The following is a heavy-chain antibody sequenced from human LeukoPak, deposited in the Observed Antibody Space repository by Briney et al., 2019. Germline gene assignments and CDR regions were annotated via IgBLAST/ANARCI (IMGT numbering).Heavy chain of an antibody. J-gene: IGHJ6*02. Sequence: GGSLRLSCAASGFTFSSYAMHWVRQAPGKGLEWVAVISYDGSNKYHADSVKGRFTISRDNSKNTLYLQMNSLRAEDTAVYYCARDQEAGYYYYYGMDVWGQGTTVTVSS. V-gene: IGHV3-30*04. CDR1: GFTFSSYA. CDR2: ISYDGSNK. CDR3: ARDQEAGYYYYYGMDV. D-gene: IGHD6-13*01.